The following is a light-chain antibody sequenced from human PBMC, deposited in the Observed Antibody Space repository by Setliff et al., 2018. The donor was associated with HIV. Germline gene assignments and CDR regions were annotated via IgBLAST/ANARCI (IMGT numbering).Light chain of an antibody. V-gene: IGKV1-13*02. CDR3: QQFNSYPIT. Sequence: AIQLTQSPSSLSASVGDRVSITCRASQGISSALAWYQQKPGKAPKLLIHDASSLESGVPLRFSGSGSGTDFTLTISSLQPEDFATYYCQQFNSYPITFGQGTRLEIK. J-gene: IGKJ5*01. CDR2: DAS. CDR1: QGISSA.